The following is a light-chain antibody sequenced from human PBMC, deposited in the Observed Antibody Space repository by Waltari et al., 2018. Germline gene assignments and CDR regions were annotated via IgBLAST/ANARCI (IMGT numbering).Light chain of an antibody. V-gene: IGKV3-15*01. CDR3: LQYSYWPTWT. CDR1: QTISSD. CDR2: GAS. Sequence: IVMTQSPVTLSVSPGERATLSCRASQTISSDLAWYQQKPGQAPRLLIYGASTRATGIPARFSGSGSGTEFALTISSLESEDFAVYFCLQYSYWPTWTFGPGTKVEIK. J-gene: IGKJ1*01.